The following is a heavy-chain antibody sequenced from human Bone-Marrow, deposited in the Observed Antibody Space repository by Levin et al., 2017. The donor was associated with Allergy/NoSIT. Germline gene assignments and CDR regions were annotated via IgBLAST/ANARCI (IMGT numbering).Heavy chain of an antibody. V-gene: IGHV4-30-4*01. D-gene: IGHD2-21*02. Sequence: ASETLSLTCTVSGGSISSGDYYWSWIRQPPGKGLEWIGYIYYSGSTYYNPSLKSRVTISVDTSKNQFSLKLSSVTAADTAVYYCARECGGDCSPYYFDYWGQGTLVTVSS. CDR3: ARECGGDCSPYYFDY. CDR1: GGSISSGDYY. J-gene: IGHJ4*02. CDR2: IYYSGST.